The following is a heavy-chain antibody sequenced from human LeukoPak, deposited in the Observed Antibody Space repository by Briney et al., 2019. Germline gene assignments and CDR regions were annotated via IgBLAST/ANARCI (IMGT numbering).Heavy chain of an antibody. CDR2: IYYSGNT. V-gene: IGHV4-39*07. CDR3: ARHLLGSGGNGAFDI. Sequence: SETLSLTCTVSGGSISSSSYYWGWIRQPPGKGLEWIGSIYYSGNTNYNPSLESRVTISVDTSKNQFSLKLSSVTAADTAVYYCARHLLGSGGNGAFDIWGQGTMVTVSS. J-gene: IGHJ3*02. D-gene: IGHD2-15*01. CDR1: GGSISSSSYY.